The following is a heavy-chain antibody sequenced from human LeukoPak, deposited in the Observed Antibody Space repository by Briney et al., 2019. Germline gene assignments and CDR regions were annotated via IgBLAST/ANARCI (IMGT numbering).Heavy chain of an antibody. D-gene: IGHD3-16*01. Sequence: GGSLRLSCAASGFTVSSNYMSWVRQAPGKGLEWVSIIYSGGSTYYADSVKGRFTISRHNSKNTLYLQMNSLRAEDTAVYYCAREVGGSAFNIWGQGTMVTVSS. CDR3: AREVGGSAFNI. J-gene: IGHJ3*02. CDR2: IYSGGST. CDR1: GFTVSSNY. V-gene: IGHV3-53*04.